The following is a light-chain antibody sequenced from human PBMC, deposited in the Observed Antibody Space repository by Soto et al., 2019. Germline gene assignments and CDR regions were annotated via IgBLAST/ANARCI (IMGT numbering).Light chain of an antibody. CDR1: QDISTW. J-gene: IGKJ5*01. V-gene: IGKV1-12*01. CDR2: AAS. Sequence: DIQMTQSPSSVSASVGDRVTITCRASQDISTWLAWYQQKAGKAPKLLIYAASTLQSGVPSRFSGSGSGTDFTLTISSLQSEDFATYYCQQLNTYPITFGQGTRLEIK. CDR3: QQLNTYPIT.